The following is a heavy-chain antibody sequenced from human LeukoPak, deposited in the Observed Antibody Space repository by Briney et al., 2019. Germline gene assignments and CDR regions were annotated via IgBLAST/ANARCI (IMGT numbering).Heavy chain of an antibody. Sequence: GESLKISGKGSGSSFTTYWIAWGRRMPGKGLEGMGIIYPGDSDARYSPSFQGQVTISADKSISTAYLQWSSLKASDTAMYYCARRSGTYGSNDYWGQGTLVTVSS. CDR3: ARRSGTYGSNDY. CDR1: GSSFTTYW. J-gene: IGHJ4*02. CDR2: IYPGDSDA. D-gene: IGHD1-26*01. V-gene: IGHV5-51*01.